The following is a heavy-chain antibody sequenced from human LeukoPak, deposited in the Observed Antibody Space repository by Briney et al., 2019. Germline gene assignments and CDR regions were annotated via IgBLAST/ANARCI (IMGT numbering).Heavy chain of an antibody. CDR3: ARGSRIAVAFFDY. J-gene: IGHJ4*02. CDR1: GGSFSGYY. Sequence: SETLSLTCAVYGGSFSGYYWSWIRRPPGKGLEWIGEINHSGSTNYNPSLKSRVTISVDTSKNQFSLKLSSVTAADTAVYYCARGSRIAVAFFDYWGQGTLVTVSS. CDR2: INHSGST. V-gene: IGHV4-34*01. D-gene: IGHD6-19*01.